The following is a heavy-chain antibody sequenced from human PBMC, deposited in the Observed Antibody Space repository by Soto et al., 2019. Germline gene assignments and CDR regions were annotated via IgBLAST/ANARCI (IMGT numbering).Heavy chain of an antibody. CDR2: INWNGGST. D-gene: IGHD6-19*01. V-gene: IGHV3-20*04. CDR3: ARGPGIAVAGLLQH. J-gene: IGHJ1*01. CDR1: GFTCDDYG. Sequence: EVQLVESGGGVVRPGGSLRLSCAASGFTCDDYGMSWVRQAPGKGLEWVSGINWNGGSTGYADSVTGRFTISRDNAKNSLYLQMNSLRDEDTALYYCARGPGIAVAGLLQHWGQGTLVTVSS.